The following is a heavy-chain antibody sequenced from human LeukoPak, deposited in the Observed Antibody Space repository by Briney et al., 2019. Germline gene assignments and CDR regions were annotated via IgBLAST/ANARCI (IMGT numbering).Heavy chain of an antibody. V-gene: IGHV1-8*01. CDR2: MNPNSGNA. D-gene: IGHD3-22*01. CDR3: AKSSGDYFFDC. J-gene: IGHJ4*02. Sequence: GASVKVSCKASGYNFNNHDINWVRQATGQGLEWLGRMNPNSGNAAYAQKLQGRVTMTWDSSTNTAYLEVIALRSDDTAVYYCAKSSGDYFFDCWGQGTLVTVSS. CDR1: GYNFNNHD.